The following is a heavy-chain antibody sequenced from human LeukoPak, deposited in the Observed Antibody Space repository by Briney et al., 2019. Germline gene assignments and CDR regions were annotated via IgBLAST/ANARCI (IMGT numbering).Heavy chain of an antibody. J-gene: IGHJ4*02. D-gene: IGHD3-22*01. V-gene: IGHV3-33*01. Sequence: GGSLRLSCAASGFTLSSHGMRWVRQAPGKGLEWVAVLWYHGRNEYYADSVKGRFSISRDTSRSTVYLQMSSLRAEDTAVYYCARDDDTNSHYSLFEYWGQGTRVTVSS. CDR2: LWYHGRNE. CDR1: GFTLSSHG. CDR3: ARDDDTNSHYSLFEY.